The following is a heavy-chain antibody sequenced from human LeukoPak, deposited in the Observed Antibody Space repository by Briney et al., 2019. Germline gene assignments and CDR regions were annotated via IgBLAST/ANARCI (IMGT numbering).Heavy chain of an antibody. CDR2: ISGGGGST. D-gene: IGHD6-19*01. V-gene: IGHV3-23*01. CDR1: GFTFSSYA. CDR3: AKVLSGSAWTSAGVRSFDS. Sequence: GGSLRLSCAASGFTFSSYAMTWVRQAPGKGLEWVSGISGGGGSTNYADSVKGRFTISRDNSKNTLYLQMNSLRAEDTAVYYCAKVLSGSAWTSAGVRSFDSWGQGTLVTVSS. J-gene: IGHJ4*02.